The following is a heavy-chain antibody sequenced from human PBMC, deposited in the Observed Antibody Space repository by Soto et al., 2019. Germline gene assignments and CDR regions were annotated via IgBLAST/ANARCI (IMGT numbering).Heavy chain of an antibody. CDR2: IIPILGIT. D-gene: IGHD3-10*01. CDR1: GGTFSSYT. J-gene: IGHJ5*02. V-gene: IGHV1-69*02. Sequence: QVQLVQSGAEVKKPGSSVKVSCKASGGTFSSYTISWVRQAPGQGLEWMGRIIPILGITNYAQKFPGRVTISADTSTSTAYVELSSLTSEDTAVYYGARVLGFGDGTTVYGNWFDPWGQGTLVIVSS. CDR3: ARVLGFGDGTTVYGNWFDP.